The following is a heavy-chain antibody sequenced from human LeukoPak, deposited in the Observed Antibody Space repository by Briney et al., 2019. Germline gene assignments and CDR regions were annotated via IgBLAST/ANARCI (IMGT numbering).Heavy chain of an antibody. CDR2: INPSGGST. Sequence: ASVKVSCKASGYTFTSYYMHWVRQAPGQGLEWMGIINPSGGSTSYAQKFQGRVTMTRVTSISTAYMELSRLRSDDTAVYYCARARRIAVAGTGWFDPWGQGTLVTVSS. J-gene: IGHJ5*02. V-gene: IGHV1-46*01. CDR3: ARARRIAVAGTGWFDP. CDR1: GYTFTSYY. D-gene: IGHD6-19*01.